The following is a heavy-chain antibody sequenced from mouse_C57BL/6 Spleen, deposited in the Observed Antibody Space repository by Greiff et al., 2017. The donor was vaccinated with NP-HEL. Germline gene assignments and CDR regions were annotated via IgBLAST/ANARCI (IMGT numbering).Heavy chain of an antibody. CDR3: ASQIYDGYYWLAY. CDR2: IDPSDSYT. CDR1: GYTFTSYW. Sequence: VQLQQPGAELVRPGTSVKLSCKASGYTFTSYWMHWVKQRPGQGLEWIGVIDPSDSYTNYNQKFKGKATLTVDTSSSTAYMQLSSLTSEDSEVYYCASQIYDGYYWLAYRGQGTLVTVSA. V-gene: IGHV1-59*01. J-gene: IGHJ3*01. D-gene: IGHD2-3*01.